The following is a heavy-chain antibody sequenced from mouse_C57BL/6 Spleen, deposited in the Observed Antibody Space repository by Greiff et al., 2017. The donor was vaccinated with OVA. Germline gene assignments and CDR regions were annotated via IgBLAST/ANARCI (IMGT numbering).Heavy chain of an antibody. Sequence: QVQLQQSGPELVRPGSSVKLSCKASGYTFTSYWMNWVKQSPGQGLEWIGNIYPSDGDTRYNPKFKDKATLTVDKSSSTAYMQLSSVTSEDSAVYYGASRGSYYFDYWGQGTTVTVSS. CDR1: GYTFTSYW. V-gene: IGHV1-61*01. CDR3: ASRGSYYFDY. J-gene: IGHJ2*01. CDR2: IYPSDGDT.